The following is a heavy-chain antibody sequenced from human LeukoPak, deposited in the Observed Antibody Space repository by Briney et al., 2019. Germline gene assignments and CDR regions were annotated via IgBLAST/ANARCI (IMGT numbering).Heavy chain of an antibody. V-gene: IGHV3-23*01. CDR3: AKAYGSGSYSYNY. J-gene: IGHJ4*02. D-gene: IGHD3-10*01. Sequence: GGSLKLSCAASGFTFSSYAMSWVRQAPGKGLEWVSAISGSGGSTYYADSVKGRFTISRDNSKNTLYLQMNSLRAEDRAVYYCAKAYGSGSYSYNYWGQGTLVTVSS. CDR2: ISGSGGST. CDR1: GFTFSSYA.